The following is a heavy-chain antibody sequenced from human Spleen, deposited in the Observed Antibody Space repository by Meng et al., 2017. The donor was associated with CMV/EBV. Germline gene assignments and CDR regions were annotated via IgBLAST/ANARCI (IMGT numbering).Heavy chain of an antibody. D-gene: IGHD2-2*01. CDR2: INDSGST. Sequence: GSLRLSCAVSGGSFSGHHWSWIRQPPGKGLEWIGEINDSGSTNYNPSLKSRVTISLDTSRNQLSLKVNSVTAADTAVYYCARQAVPAGEFDYWGQGTLVTVSS. CDR3: ARQAVPAGEFDY. J-gene: IGHJ4*02. V-gene: IGHV4-34*01. CDR1: GGSFSGHH.